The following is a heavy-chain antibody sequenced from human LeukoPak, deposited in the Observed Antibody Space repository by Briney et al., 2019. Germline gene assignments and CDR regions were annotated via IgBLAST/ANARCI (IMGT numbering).Heavy chain of an antibody. D-gene: IGHD1-26*01. V-gene: IGHV3-74*01. Sequence: GGSLRLSCAASGFTLSTYWMHWVRQAPGKGLVWVSRINTDGSRTDYADSVKGRFTISRDNAKNTLYPEMNSLRAEDTAVYYCVRGEMSGTYRDVDSWGQGTLVTVSS. CDR3: VRGEMSGTYRDVDS. CDR2: INTDGSRT. CDR1: GFTLSTYW. J-gene: IGHJ5*01.